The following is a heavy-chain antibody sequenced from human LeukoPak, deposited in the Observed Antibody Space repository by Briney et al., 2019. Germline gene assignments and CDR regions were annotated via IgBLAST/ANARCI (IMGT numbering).Heavy chain of an antibody. Sequence: ASVKVSCKVSGYTLTELSMHWVRQAPGKGLEWMGGFDPEDGETIYAQKFQGRVTMTEDTSTDTAYMELSSLRSEDTAVYYCARALPSITIEKGVDAFDIWGQGTMVTVSS. CDR2: FDPEDGET. D-gene: IGHD3-3*01. CDR1: GYTLTELS. J-gene: IGHJ3*02. V-gene: IGHV1-24*01. CDR3: ARALPSITIEKGVDAFDI.